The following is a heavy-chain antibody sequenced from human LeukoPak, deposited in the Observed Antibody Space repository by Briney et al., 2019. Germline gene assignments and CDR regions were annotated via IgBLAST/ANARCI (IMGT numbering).Heavy chain of an antibody. CDR2: FNHSGST. CDR3: ARGDDYYDSSGYYYGVLGY. J-gene: IGHJ4*02. CDR1: GGSFSGYY. V-gene: IGHV4-34*01. Sequence: HSETLSLTCAVYGGSFSGYYWSWIRQPPGKGLEWIGEFNHSGSTNYNPSLKSRVTISVDTSKNQFSLKLSSVTAADTAVYYCARGDDYYDSSGYYYGVLGYWGQGTLVTVSS. D-gene: IGHD3-22*01.